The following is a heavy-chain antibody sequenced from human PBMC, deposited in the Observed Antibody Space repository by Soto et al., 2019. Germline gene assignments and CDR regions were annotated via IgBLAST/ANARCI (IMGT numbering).Heavy chain of an antibody. CDR2: IIPIFGTA. V-gene: IGHV1-69*13. J-gene: IGHJ5*02. CDR1: GGTFSSYA. D-gene: IGHD1-26*01. Sequence: GASVKVSCKASGGTFSSYAISWVRQAPGQGLEWMGGIIPIFGTANYAQKFQGRVTITADESTSTAYMELSSLRSEDTALYYCARGPGIVGAPNWFDPWGQGTLVTVSS. CDR3: ARGPGIVGAPNWFDP.